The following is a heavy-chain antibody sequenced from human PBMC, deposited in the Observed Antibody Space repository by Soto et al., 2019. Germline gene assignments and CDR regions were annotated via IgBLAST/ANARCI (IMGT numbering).Heavy chain of an antibody. J-gene: IGHJ4*02. Sequence: SGTLSLTFTVAGSSISSSSYFWGWIRQPPGKGLEWIGSIYYSGSTYYNPSLKSRVTVSVDTSKNQFSLKLSSVTAADTAVYYCARVAVAGTRVDYWGQGTLVTVS. CDR3: ARVAVAGTRVDY. CDR1: GSSISSSSYF. CDR2: IYYSGST. V-gene: IGHV4-39*07. D-gene: IGHD6-19*01.